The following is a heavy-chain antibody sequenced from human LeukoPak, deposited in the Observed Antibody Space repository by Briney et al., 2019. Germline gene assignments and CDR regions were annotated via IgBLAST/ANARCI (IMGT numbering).Heavy chain of an antibody. D-gene: IGHD1-26*01. V-gene: IGHV3-48*04. CDR3: VRVRGGSGRSYAADAFDI. Sequence: GGSLRLSCAASGFTFSSYCMNWVRQAPGKGLEWVSYISSSSSTIYYADSVKGRFTISRDNAKNFLYLRMNSLRAEDTAVYYCVRVRGGSGRSYAADAFDIWGQGTMVTVSS. CDR1: GFTFSSYC. CDR2: ISSSSSTI. J-gene: IGHJ3*02.